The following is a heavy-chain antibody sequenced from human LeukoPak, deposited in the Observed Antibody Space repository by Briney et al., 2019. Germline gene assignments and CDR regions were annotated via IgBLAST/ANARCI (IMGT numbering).Heavy chain of an antibody. D-gene: IGHD2-2*01. Sequence: PSASVKVSCKASGYTFTSYGISWVRQAPGQGLEWMGWISAYNGNTSYAQKLQGRDTKTTDTSTSTAYMELRSLRSDDTAVYYCARVQYQLLSSSDGAFDIWGQGTMVTVSS. V-gene: IGHV1-18*04. CDR3: ARVQYQLLSSSDGAFDI. J-gene: IGHJ3*02. CDR2: ISAYNGNT. CDR1: GYTFTSYG.